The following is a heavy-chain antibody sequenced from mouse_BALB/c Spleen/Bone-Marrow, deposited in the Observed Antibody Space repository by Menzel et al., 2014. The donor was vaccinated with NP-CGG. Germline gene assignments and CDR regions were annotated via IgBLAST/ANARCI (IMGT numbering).Heavy chain of an antibody. CDR2: IYPGSGST. CDR3: TRNYGSSYPSWFAY. V-gene: IGHV1S22*01. CDR1: GYTFTSYW. Sequence: LQQSGSELVRPGASVKLSCKASGYTFTSYWMHWVKQRHGQGLEWIGNIYPGSGSTNYDEKFKSKGTLTVDTSSSTAYMHLSSLTSEDSAVYYCTRNYGSSYPSWFAYWGQRTLVTVSA. J-gene: IGHJ3*01. D-gene: IGHD1-1*01.